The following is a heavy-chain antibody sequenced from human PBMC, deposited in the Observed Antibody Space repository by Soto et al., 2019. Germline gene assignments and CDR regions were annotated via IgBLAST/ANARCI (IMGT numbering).Heavy chain of an antibody. D-gene: IGHD3-9*01. CDR1: GFTFSSYA. J-gene: IGHJ4*02. V-gene: IGHV3-64D*06. Sequence: PGGSLRLSCSASGFTFSSYAMHWVRQAPGKGLEYVSAISSNGGSTYYADSAKGRFTISRDNSKNTLYLQMSSLRAEDTAVYYCVKGLFDWLTGDYFDYWGQGTLVTVSS. CDR3: VKGLFDWLTGDYFDY. CDR2: ISSNGGST.